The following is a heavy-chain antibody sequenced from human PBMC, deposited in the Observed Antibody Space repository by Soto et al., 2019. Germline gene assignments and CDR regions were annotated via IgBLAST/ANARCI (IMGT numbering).Heavy chain of an antibody. V-gene: IGHV1-2*02. CDR3: ARDLSTSSFRGSFDL. CDR1: GYTFTDQY. J-gene: IGHJ3*01. CDR2: INPSSGGT. D-gene: IGHD3-10*01. Sequence: ASVKVSCKASGYTFTDQYLHWARQAPGEGLQWMGWINPSSGGTRYSQKFQGRVTMTRDTSISIAYMEMSRLTSDDTAVYYCARDLSTSSFRGSFDLWVQGTMVT.